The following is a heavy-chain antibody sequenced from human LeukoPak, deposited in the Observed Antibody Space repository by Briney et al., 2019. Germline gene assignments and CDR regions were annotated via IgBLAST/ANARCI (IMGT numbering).Heavy chain of an antibody. D-gene: IGHD1-26*01. CDR1: GFTFDDYA. CDR2: ISWNSGSI. Sequence: PGGSLRLSCAASGFTFDDYAMHWVRQAPGKGLEWVSGISWNSGSIGYADSVKGRFTISRDNAKNSLYLQMNSLRAEDTAVYYCARLVGATRLYNWFDPWGQGTLVTVSS. V-gene: IGHV3-9*01. CDR3: ARLVGATRLYNWFDP. J-gene: IGHJ5*02.